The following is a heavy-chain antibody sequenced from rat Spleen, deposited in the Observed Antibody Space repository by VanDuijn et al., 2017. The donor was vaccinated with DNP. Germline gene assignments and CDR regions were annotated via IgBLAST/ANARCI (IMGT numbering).Heavy chain of an antibody. Sequence: EVQLVESGGGLVQPGRSLKLSCAVSGITFSDHNMAWVRQAPTKGLEWVASISTGGGNTYYRDSVKGRFTISRDNAKNTLYLQMDSLRSEDTATYYCAKDIGGAYWGQGTLVTVSS. J-gene: IGHJ3*01. CDR3: AKDIGGAY. CDR2: ISTGGGNT. V-gene: IGHV5-25*01. CDR1: GITFSDHN. D-gene: IGHD1-5*01.